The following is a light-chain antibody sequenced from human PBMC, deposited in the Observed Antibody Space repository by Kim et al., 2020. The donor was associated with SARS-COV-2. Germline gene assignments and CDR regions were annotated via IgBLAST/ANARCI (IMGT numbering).Light chain of an antibody. CDR1: QFITRRN. V-gene: IGKV3-20*01. CDR2: GTS. J-gene: IGKJ1*01. CDR3: KQYGSPPWT. Sequence: GERANLSSRASQFITRRNLGWYQQKFGQAPRLLIYGTSRRANDSPDRFSGSGSGTDFTLTINKLEPEDSAVYYCKQYGSPPWTFGPGTKVDIK.